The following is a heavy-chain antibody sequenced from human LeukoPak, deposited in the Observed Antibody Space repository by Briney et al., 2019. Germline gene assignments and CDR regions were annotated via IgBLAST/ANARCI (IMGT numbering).Heavy chain of an antibody. CDR2: ISSSSSYI. CDR3: ARDRGGSYPASVDY. J-gene: IGHJ4*02. D-gene: IGHD1-26*01. V-gene: IGHV3-21*01. CDR1: GGSISSSS. Sequence: ETLSLTCTVSGGSISSSSFFWGWVRQAPGKGLEWVSSISSSSSYIYYADSVKGRFTISRDNAKNSLYLQMNSLRAEDTAVYYCARDRGGSYPASVDYWGQGTLVTVSS.